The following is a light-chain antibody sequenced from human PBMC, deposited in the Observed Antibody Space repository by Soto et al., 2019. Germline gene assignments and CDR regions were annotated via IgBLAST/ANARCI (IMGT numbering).Light chain of an antibody. CDR2: DDS. V-gene: IGLV3-21*02. Sequence: SYELTQPPSVSVAPGPTATITCGGNSIGGKSVHWYQRKPGQAPVLVVYDDSDRPSGIPERFAGSNSGNTATLTISRVEAGDEAACYCHVWDSATAQYVFGTGTKLTVL. CDR3: HVWDSATAQYV. CDR1: SIGGKS. J-gene: IGLJ1*01.